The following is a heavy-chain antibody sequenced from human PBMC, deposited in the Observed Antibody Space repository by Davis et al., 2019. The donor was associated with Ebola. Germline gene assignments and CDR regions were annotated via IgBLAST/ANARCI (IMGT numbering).Heavy chain of an antibody. J-gene: IGHJ1*01. CDR3: ARDYSSSWTRYPEYFQH. V-gene: IGHV1-18*01. Sequence: AASVKVSCKASGGTFSSYAISWVRQAPGQGLEWMGWIRAYNGYTNYAPKLQGRFTMTTDTSTSTAYMELRSLRSDDTAVYYCARDYSSSWTRYPEYFQHWGQGTLVTVSS. CDR2: IRAYNGYT. D-gene: IGHD6-13*01. CDR1: GGTFSSYA.